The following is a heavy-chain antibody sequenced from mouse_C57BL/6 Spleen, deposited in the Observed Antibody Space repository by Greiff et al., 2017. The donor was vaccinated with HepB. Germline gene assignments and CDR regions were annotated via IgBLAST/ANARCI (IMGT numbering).Heavy chain of an antibody. J-gene: IGHJ2*01. CDR3: ARSRVTTVVADYFDY. CDR2: IYPGDGDT. V-gene: IGHV1-80*01. Sequence: VQLVESGAELVKPGASVKISCKTSGYAFSSYWMNWVKQRPGKGLEWIGQIYPGDGDTNYNEKFKGKAILTADKSSSTAYMQLSSLTSEDSAVYFCARSRVTTVVADYFDYWGQGTTLTVSS. CDR1: GYAFSSYW. D-gene: IGHD1-1*01.